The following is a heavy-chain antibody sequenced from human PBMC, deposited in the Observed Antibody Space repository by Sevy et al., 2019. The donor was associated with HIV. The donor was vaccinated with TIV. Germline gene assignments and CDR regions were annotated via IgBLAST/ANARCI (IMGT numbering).Heavy chain of an antibody. Sequence: GGSLRLSCAASGFTFSSYAVSWVRQPPGKGLEWVSGISSSGAGTYYADSVKGRFTISRDNSKNPLYLQMNSLRAEDTAVYYCADNNSSYYYDYWGQGTLVTVSS. CDR2: ISSSGAGT. V-gene: IGHV3-23*01. D-gene: IGHD3-22*01. J-gene: IGHJ4*02. CDR1: GFTFSSYA. CDR3: ADNNSSYYYDY.